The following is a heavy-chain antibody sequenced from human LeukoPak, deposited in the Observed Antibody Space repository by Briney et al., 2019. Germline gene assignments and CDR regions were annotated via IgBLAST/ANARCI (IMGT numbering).Heavy chain of an antibody. Sequence: PGGSLRLSCAASAFTFSTYAMSWVRQTPGKGLEWVSTISGSGGSTYYADSVKGRFTISRDNSKNTLYLQMNSLRAEDTAVYYCARMLGELLSPHYFDYWGQGTLVTVSS. V-gene: IGHV3-23*01. CDR2: ISGSGGST. CDR1: AFTFSTYA. D-gene: IGHD3-10*01. CDR3: ARMLGELLSPHYFDY. J-gene: IGHJ4*02.